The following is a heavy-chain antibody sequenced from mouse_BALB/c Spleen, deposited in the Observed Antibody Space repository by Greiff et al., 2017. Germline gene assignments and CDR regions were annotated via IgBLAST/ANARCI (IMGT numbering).Heavy chain of an antibody. CDR2: IWAGGST. J-gene: IGHJ4*01. CDR3: ARDPGKAMDY. Sequence: VQLQESGPGLVAPSQSLSITCTVPGFSLTSYGVHWVRQPPGKGLEWLGVIWAGGSTNYNSALMSRLSISKDNSKSQVFLKMNSLQTDDTAMYYCARDPGKAMDYWGQGTSVTVSS. CDR1: GFSLTSYG. V-gene: IGHV2-9*02.